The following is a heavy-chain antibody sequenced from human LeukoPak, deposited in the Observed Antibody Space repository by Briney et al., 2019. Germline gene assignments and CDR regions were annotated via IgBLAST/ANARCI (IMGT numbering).Heavy chain of an antibody. CDR1: WGSISSGGYY. J-gene: IGHJ4*02. CDR2: IYYTGTT. CDR3: ARARQPDRGLDY. V-gene: IGHV4-31*03. Sequence: SETLSLTCTVSWGSISSGGYYWSWIRQHPEKGLEWIGYIYYTGTTYYNPSLKSRVAISVDTFKNQFSLRLNSVTAADTAVYYCARARQPDRGLDYWGQGTVVTVSS.